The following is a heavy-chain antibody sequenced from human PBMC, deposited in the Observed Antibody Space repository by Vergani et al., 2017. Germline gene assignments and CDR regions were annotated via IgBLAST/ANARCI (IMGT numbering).Heavy chain of an antibody. J-gene: IGHJ3*02. CDR3: ARVPPYYCSSTSCWDDAFDI. D-gene: IGHD2-2*01. CDR1: GGTFSSYA. V-gene: IGHV1-69*06. Sequence: QVQLVQSGAEVKKPGSSVKVSCKASGGTFSSYAISWVRQAPGQGLEWMGGIIPIFGTANYAQKFQGRVTIIADKSTSTAYMELSSLRSEDTAVYYCARVPPYYCSSTSCWDDAFDIWGQGTMVTVSS. CDR2: IIPIFGTA.